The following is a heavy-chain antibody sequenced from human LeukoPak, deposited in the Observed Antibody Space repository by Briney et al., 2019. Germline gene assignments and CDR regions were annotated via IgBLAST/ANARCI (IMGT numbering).Heavy chain of an antibody. CDR1: GGTFSSHA. Sequence: ASVKVSCKASGGTFSSHAISWVRQAPGQGLEWMGWISTYSGNTNYAQNLQGRVTMTTDTYTSTAYMELRSLRSDDTAVYYCARDPCSSTSCPNNWFDPWGQGTRVTVSS. V-gene: IGHV1-18*01. CDR2: ISTYSGNT. J-gene: IGHJ5*02. D-gene: IGHD2-2*01. CDR3: ARDPCSSTSCPNNWFDP.